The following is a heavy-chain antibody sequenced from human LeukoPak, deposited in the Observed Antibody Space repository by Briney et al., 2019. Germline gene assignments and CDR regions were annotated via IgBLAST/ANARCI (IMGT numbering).Heavy chain of an antibody. D-gene: IGHD2-8*02. J-gene: IGHJ6*02. V-gene: IGHV3-64*01. CDR2: ISSNGGST. CDR3: ARDLAGGHYYYYGMDV. CDR1: GFTFSSYA. Sequence: GGSLRLSCAASGFTFSSYAMHWVRQAPVKGLEYVSAISSNGGSTYYANSVKGRFTISRDNSKNTLYLQMGSLRAEDMAVYYCARDLAGGHYYYYGMDVWGQGTTVTVSS.